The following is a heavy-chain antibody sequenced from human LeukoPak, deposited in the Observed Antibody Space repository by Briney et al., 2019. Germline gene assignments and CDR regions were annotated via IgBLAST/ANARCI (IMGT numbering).Heavy chain of an antibody. Sequence: SETLSLTCTVSGGSISSYYWSWIRQPPGKGLEWIGYIYYSGSTNYNPSLKSRVTISVDTSKNQFSLKLSSVTAADTAVYYCARILTGTYDYWGQGTLVTVSS. V-gene: IGHV4-59*01. CDR3: ARILTGTYDY. J-gene: IGHJ4*02. D-gene: IGHD1-7*01. CDR2: IYYSGST. CDR1: GGSISSYY.